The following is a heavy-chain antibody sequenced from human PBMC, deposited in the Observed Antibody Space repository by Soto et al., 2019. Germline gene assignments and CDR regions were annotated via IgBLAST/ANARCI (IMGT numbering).Heavy chain of an antibody. CDR2: IYPGDSDT. J-gene: IGHJ4*02. V-gene: IGHV5-51*01. Sequence: PGESLKISCKGSGYSFTSYWIGWVRQMPGKSLEWMGIIYPGDSDTRYSPSFQGQVTISADKSISTAYLQWSSLKASDTAMYYCATYDYGGNSDPQTDYWGQGTLVTVSS. CDR1: GYSFTSYW. D-gene: IGHD4-17*01. CDR3: ATYDYGGNSDPQTDY.